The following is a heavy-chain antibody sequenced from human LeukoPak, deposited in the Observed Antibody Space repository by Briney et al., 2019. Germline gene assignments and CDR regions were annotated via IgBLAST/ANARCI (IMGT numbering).Heavy chain of an antibody. CDR2: IYYSGST. CDR1: GGSISSYY. J-gene: IGHJ4*02. CDR3: ARSGIRYSIGWYVDY. Sequence: SETLSLTCAVSGGSISSYYWSWIRQPPGKGLEWIGYIYYSGSTKYNPSLKSRVTISVDTSKNQFSLKLSSVTAADTAVYYCARSGIRYSIGWYVDYWGQGTLVTVSS. D-gene: IGHD6-19*01. V-gene: IGHV4-59*01.